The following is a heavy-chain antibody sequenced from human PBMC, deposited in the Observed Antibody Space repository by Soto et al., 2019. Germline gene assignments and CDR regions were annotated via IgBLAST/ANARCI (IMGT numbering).Heavy chain of an antibody. D-gene: IGHD3-10*01. CDR1: GYTFTSYY. V-gene: IGHV1-46*01. CDR3: AVDVGFNVYGSGSYRYYYYGMDV. CDR2: INPSGGST. J-gene: IGHJ6*02. Sequence: GASVKVSCKASGYTFTSYYMHWVRQAPGQGLEWMGIINPSGGSTSYAQKFQGRVTMTRDTSTSTVYMELSSLRSEDTAVYYCAVDVGFNVYGSGSYRYYYYGMDVWGQGTTVTVSS.